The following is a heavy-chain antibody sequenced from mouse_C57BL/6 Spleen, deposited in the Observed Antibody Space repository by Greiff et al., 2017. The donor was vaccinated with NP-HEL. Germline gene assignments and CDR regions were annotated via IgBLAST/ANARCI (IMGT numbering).Heavy chain of an antibody. D-gene: IGHD4-1*01. V-gene: IGHV1-82*01. Sequence: QVQLQQSGPELVKPGASVKISCKASGYAFSSSWMNWVKQRPGKGLEWIGRIYPGDGDTNYNGKFKGKATLTADKSSSTAYMQLSSLTSEDSAVDFCAREDTGTRGYAMDYWGQGTSVTVSS. J-gene: IGHJ4*01. CDR1: GYAFSSSW. CDR3: AREDTGTRGYAMDY. CDR2: IYPGDGDT.